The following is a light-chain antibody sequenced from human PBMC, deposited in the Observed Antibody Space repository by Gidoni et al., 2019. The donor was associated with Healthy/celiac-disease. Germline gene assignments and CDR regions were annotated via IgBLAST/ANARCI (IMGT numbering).Light chain of an antibody. CDR1: QGISSY. V-gene: IGKV1-9*01. CDR2: AAS. Sequence: DIPLTQSPSFLSASVGDRVTITCRASQGISSYLAWYQQKPGKAPKLLIYAASTLQGGVPSRFSGSGSGTEFTLTISSLQPEDFATYSCQQRSSSPLTFXPXTKVDIK. J-gene: IGKJ3*01. CDR3: QQRSSSPLT.